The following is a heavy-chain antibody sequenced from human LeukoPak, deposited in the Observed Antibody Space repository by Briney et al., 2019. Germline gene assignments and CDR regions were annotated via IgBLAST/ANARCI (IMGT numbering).Heavy chain of an antibody. CDR1: GFTFSSYS. D-gene: IGHD3-22*01. CDR3: ARDEGSSLRGMIVVVITPLGY. Sequence: GGSLRLSCAASGFTFSSYSMNWVRQAPGKGLEWVSYISSSSSTIYYADSVKGRFTISRDNAKNSLYLQMNSLRAEDTAVYYCARDEGSSLRGMIVVVITPLGYWGQGTLVTVSS. CDR2: ISSSSSTI. V-gene: IGHV3-48*04. J-gene: IGHJ4*02.